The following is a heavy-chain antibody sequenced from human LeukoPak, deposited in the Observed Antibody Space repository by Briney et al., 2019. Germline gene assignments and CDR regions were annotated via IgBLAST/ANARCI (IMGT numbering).Heavy chain of an antibody. D-gene: IGHD3-16*01. V-gene: IGHV4-4*07. J-gene: IGHJ6*03. CDR3: VPRLRYYYYYMDV. Sequence: SETLSLTCTVSGGSISNYFWSWVRQPAEKGLEWIGRISSTGSADYNPSLKSRVTMSVDTSKNQLSLKLTSVTAADTAVYYCVPRLRYYYYYMDVWGKGTTVTISS. CDR2: ISSTGSA. CDR1: GGSISNYF.